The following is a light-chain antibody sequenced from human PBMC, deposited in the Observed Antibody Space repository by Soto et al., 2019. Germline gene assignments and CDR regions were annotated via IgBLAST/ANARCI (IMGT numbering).Light chain of an antibody. CDR1: QDIRNN. Sequence: DIQMTQSPSSLSASVGDRVTITCRANQDIRNNLGWYQQRPGKAPKLLISAVSSLQSGVSSRFSGSGSGTEFTLTISSLQPEDFATYYCLQHSRYPPTFGQGTKLEIK. V-gene: IGKV1-17*01. J-gene: IGKJ2*01. CDR2: AVS. CDR3: LQHSRYPPT.